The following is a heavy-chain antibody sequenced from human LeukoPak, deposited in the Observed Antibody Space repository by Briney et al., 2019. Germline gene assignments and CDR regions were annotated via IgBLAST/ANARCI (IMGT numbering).Heavy chain of an antibody. Sequence: GSLRLSCAASGFTFSNYWMSWVRQAPGKGLVWVSRINPDGSVTSYADSVKGRFTISRDNAMNTLYLQMNSLRAEDTAVYYCARVPRGSYSFDYWGQGTLVTVSS. CDR3: ARVPRGSYSFDY. CDR2: INPDGSVT. J-gene: IGHJ4*02. D-gene: IGHD1-26*01. V-gene: IGHV3-74*01. CDR1: GFTFSNYW.